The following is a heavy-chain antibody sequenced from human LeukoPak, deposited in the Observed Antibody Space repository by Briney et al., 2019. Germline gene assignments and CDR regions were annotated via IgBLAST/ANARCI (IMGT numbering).Heavy chain of an antibody. CDR3: ARAYSSSWYFNWFDP. CDR1: GGSISSSSYY. Sequence: PSETLSLTCTVSGGSISSSSYYWDWIRQPPGKGLEWVGSIYNSGSTYYNASLESRVTISVDTSKNQFSLKLSSVTAADTAVYYCARAYSSSWYFNWFDPWGQGTLVTVSS. D-gene: IGHD6-13*01. CDR2: IYNSGST. V-gene: IGHV4-39*07. J-gene: IGHJ5*02.